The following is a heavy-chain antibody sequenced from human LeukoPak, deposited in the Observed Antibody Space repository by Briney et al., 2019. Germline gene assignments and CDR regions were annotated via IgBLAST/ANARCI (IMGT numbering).Heavy chain of an antibody. D-gene: IGHD6-13*01. Sequence: GGSLRLSCAASGFTFSTYSMNWVRQAPGKGLEWVSSISSSSSYIYYADSVKGRFTISRDNAKNSLYLQMNSLRAEDTAVYYCAREEGQQHYYYMDVWGKGTTVTISS. J-gene: IGHJ6*03. CDR1: GFTFSTYS. V-gene: IGHV3-21*01. CDR2: ISSSSSYI. CDR3: AREEGQQHYYYMDV.